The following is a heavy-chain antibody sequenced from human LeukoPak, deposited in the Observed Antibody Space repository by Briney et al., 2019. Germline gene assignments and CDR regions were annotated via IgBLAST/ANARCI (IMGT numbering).Heavy chain of an antibody. CDR3: ARPGVVGATSAFDI. D-gene: IGHD1-26*01. Sequence: KGGESLKISCKGSGYSFTTYWIGWVRQMPGKGLEWMGIIYPGDSDTSYSPSFQGQVTISADKSISTAYLQWSSLKASDTAIYYCARPGVVGATSAFDIWGQGTMVTVSS. J-gene: IGHJ3*02. CDR2: IYPGDSDT. CDR1: GYSFTTYW. V-gene: IGHV5-51*01.